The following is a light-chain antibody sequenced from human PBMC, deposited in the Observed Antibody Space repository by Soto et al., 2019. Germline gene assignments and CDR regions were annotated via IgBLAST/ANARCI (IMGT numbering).Light chain of an antibody. CDR3: QVWDSSTAYYV. J-gene: IGLJ1*01. CDR2: RDS. CDR1: NIGSKN. V-gene: IGLV3-9*01. Sequence: SYELTQPLSVSVALGQTARITCGGNNIGSKNVHWYQQKPGQAPVLVIYRDSNRPSGIPERFSGSNSGNTATLTISRAQAGDEADYYSQVWDSSTAYYVFGTGTKLTVL.